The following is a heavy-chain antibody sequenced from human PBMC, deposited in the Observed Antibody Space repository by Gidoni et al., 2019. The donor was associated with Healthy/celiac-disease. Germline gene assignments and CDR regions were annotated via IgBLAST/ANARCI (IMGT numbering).Heavy chain of an antibody. Sequence: EVQLVQSGAEVKKPGESLKISCTGSGYSLTTSRTGWVRQMPGKGLEWMGITYPGDSDTRYSPSFQGQVTISADKSISTAYLQWSSLKASDTAMYYCASTPQGSSGWYPAEYFQHWGQGTLVTVSS. CDR2: TYPGDSDT. V-gene: IGHV5-51*01. CDR1: GYSLTTSR. CDR3: ASTPQGSSGWYPAEYFQH. D-gene: IGHD6-19*01. J-gene: IGHJ1*01.